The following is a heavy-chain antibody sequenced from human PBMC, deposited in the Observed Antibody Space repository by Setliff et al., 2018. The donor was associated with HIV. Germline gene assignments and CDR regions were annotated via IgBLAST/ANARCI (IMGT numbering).Heavy chain of an antibody. CDR1: GDSISSGGYY. V-gene: IGHV4-31*01. CDR2: VYYSGSP. CDR3: ARYPADTASSDV. Sequence: SETLSLTCTVSGDSISSGGYYWSWIRQHPGKGLEWIGYVYYSGSPDYNPSLKSQVTISLDRSKNQFSLKLRSVTAADTAVYYCARYPADTASSDVWGKGTTVTVSS. D-gene: IGHD5-18*01. J-gene: IGHJ6*04.